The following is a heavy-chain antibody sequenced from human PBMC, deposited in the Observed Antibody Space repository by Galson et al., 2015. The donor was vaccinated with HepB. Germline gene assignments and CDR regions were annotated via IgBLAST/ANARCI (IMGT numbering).Heavy chain of an antibody. D-gene: IGHD4-17*01. Sequence: SVKVSCKASGYTFTSYAMHWVRQAPGQRLEWMGWINAGNGNTKYSQKFQGRVTITRDTSASTAYMELSSLRSEDTAAYYCARDLKPATVKTTGAGGYWGQGTLVTVSS. V-gene: IGHV1-3*01. CDR3: ARDLKPATVKTTGAGGY. CDR1: GYTFTSYA. J-gene: IGHJ4*02. CDR2: INAGNGNT.